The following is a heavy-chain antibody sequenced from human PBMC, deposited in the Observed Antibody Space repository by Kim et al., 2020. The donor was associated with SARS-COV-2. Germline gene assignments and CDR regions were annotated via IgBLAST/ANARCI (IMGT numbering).Heavy chain of an antibody. CDR2: IIPIFGTA. Sequence: SVKVSCKASGGTFSSYAISWVRQAPGQGLEWMGGIIPIFGTANYAQKFQGRVTITADESTSTAYMELSSLRSEDTAVYYCAREAVATNQKAPKTALFDYWGQGTLVTVSS. CDR3: AREAVATNQKAPKTALFDY. D-gene: IGHD5-12*01. J-gene: IGHJ4*02. CDR1: GGTFSSYA. V-gene: IGHV1-69*13.